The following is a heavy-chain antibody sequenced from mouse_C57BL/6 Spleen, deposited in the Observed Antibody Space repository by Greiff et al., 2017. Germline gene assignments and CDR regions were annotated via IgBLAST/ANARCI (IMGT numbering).Heavy chain of an antibody. D-gene: IGHD1-1*01. CDR1: GFTFSDYG. Sequence: EVQRVESGGGLVKPGGSLKLSCAASGFTFSDYGMHWVRQAPEKGLEWVAYISSGSSTIYYADTVKGRFTISRDTAKNTLFLQMTSLRSEDTAMYYCARTYYYGTRDWYFDVWGTGTTVTVSS. J-gene: IGHJ1*03. V-gene: IGHV5-17*01. CDR3: ARTYYYGTRDWYFDV. CDR2: ISSGSSTI.